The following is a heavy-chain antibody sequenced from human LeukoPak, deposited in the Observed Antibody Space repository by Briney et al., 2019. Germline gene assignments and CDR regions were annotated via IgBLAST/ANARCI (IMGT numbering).Heavy chain of an antibody. CDR1: GYTFTNNY. CDR3: ARDQEGFDY. CDR2: IYPRDGST. J-gene: IGHJ4*02. V-gene: IGHV1-46*01. Sequence: ASAKVSCKASGYTFTNNYLHWVRQAPGQGLEWMGMIYPRDGSTSYEQNFQGRVTVTRDTSTTTVHMELRGLRSEDTAVYYCARDQEGFDYWGQGTVVTVSS.